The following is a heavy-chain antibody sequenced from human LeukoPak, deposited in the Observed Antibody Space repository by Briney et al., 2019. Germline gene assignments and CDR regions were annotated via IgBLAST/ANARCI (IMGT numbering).Heavy chain of an antibody. CDR1: GFTFRSYG. J-gene: IGHJ6*03. Sequence: GGSLRLSCAASGFTFRSYGMNWVRQAPGKGLEWVSAISGSGVNTYYADSVKGRFTISRDNSKNTLYLQMNSLRAEDTAVYYCAKDRPYYYGSGTNYMDVWGKGTTVTISS. CDR3: AKDRPYYYGSGTNYMDV. V-gene: IGHV3-23*01. D-gene: IGHD3-10*01. CDR2: ISGSGVNT.